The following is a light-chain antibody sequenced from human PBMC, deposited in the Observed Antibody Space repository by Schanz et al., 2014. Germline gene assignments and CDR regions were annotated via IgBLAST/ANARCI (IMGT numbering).Light chain of an antibody. Sequence: DIQMTQSPSSLSVSVGDRVTITCRTSQTVSIYLNWYQQKPRKAPNLLIYSASSLQSGVPSRFSGSGSGTDFTLTISSLQPEDFGTYYCQQTYITPLTFGGGTKVEI. J-gene: IGKJ4*01. CDR1: QTVSIY. CDR3: QQTYITPLT. V-gene: IGKV1-39*01. CDR2: SAS.